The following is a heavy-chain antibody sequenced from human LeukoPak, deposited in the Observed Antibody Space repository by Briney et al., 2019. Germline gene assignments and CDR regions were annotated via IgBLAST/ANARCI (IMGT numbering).Heavy chain of an antibody. CDR3: ARGGGYGYPTGAN. CDR1: YHNFIDYY. J-gene: IGHJ4*02. D-gene: IGHD5-18*01. Sequence: GASVKVSCKASYHNFIDYYVHWLRQAPGQGLEWMGWINPNTGGTKYAPKFQGRVTMTRDKSTRTVYMELSSLRSEDTAVYYCARGGGYGYPTGANWGQGTQVTVSS. CDR2: INPNTGGT. V-gene: IGHV1-2*02.